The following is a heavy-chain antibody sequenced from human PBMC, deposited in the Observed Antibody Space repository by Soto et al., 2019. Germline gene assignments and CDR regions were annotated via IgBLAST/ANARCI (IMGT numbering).Heavy chain of an antibody. CDR2: ISAYNGNT. V-gene: IGHV1-18*01. J-gene: IGHJ4*02. CDR1: GYTFTSYG. D-gene: IGHD6-19*01. CDR3: ATLIVVAVEWLSFDY. Sequence: GASVKASCKASGYTFTSYGISCVRQAPEQGLEWMGWISAYNGNTKYGQKAQGRVTMTTDSSTSTAYMELRSLRSDDTAVYYCATLIVVAVEWLSFDYWGQGTLVTVSS.